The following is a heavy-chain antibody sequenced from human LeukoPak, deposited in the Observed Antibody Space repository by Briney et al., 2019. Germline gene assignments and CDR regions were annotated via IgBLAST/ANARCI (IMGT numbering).Heavy chain of an antibody. V-gene: IGHV3-33*06. J-gene: IGHJ4*02. D-gene: IGHD6-19*01. CDR2: IWYDGSNK. CDR1: GFTFSSYG. Sequence: GSLILSCAASGFTFSSYGMHWVRQAPGKGLEWVAVIWYDGSNKYYADSVKGRFTISRDNSKNTLYLQMNSLRAEDTAVYYCAKFSGPYSSGWYFDYWGQGTLVTVSS. CDR3: AKFSGPYSSGWYFDY.